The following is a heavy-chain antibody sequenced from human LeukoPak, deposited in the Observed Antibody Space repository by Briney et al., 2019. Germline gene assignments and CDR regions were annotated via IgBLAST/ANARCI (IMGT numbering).Heavy chain of an antibody. CDR3: ARYPSVAATGWGRWFDH. CDR1: GFTFSSYA. D-gene: IGHD6-13*01. CDR2: ISSSSSTI. Sequence: GGSLRLSCAASGFTFSSYAMSWVRQAPGKGLEWIPYISSSSSTIYYADSVKGRFTISRDNAKSSLYLQMNSLRDEDAAVYYCARYPSVAATGWGRWFDHWGQGTLVTVSS. V-gene: IGHV3-48*02. J-gene: IGHJ5*02.